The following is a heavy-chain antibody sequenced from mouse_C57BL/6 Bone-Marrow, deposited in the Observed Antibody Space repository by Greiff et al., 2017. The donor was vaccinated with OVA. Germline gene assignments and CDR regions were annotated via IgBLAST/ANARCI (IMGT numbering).Heavy chain of an antibody. CDR3: ARMEGTTVGATPFDY. CDR1: GFSLSTFGMG. J-gene: IGHJ2*01. V-gene: IGHV8-8*01. Sequence: QVTLKVCGPGILQPSQTLSLSCSFSGFSLSTFGMGVGWIRQPSGKGLEWLAHIWWDDDKYYNPALKRRLTISKDTSKNQVFLKIANVDTADTATYYCARMEGTTVGATPFDYWGQGTTLTVSS. CDR2: IWWDDDK. D-gene: IGHD1-1*01.